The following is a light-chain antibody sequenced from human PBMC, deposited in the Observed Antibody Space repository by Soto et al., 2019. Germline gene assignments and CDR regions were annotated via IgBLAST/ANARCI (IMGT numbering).Light chain of an antibody. V-gene: IGKV3-15*01. CDR1: QSVTSN. CDR3: QQFGNSLPWT. CDR2: GVS. J-gene: IGKJ1*01. Sequence: EIVMTQSPATLSVSPGERATLSCRASQSVTSNLAWYQQKPGQAPRLLMYGVSTRATGIPDRFSGSGSGTDFTLTINRLEPEDFAVYYCQQFGNSLPWTFGQGTKGEIK.